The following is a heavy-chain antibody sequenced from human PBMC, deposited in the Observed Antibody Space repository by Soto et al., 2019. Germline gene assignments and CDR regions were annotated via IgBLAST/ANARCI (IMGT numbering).Heavy chain of an antibody. V-gene: IGHV4-39*01. CDR3: ARSALDSSSGSLSGMDV. CDR2: IYYSGST. Sequence: SETLSLTCTVSGGSISSSSYYWGWIRQPPGKGLEWIGSIYYSGSTYYNPSLKSRVTISVDTSKNQFSLKLSSVTAADTAVYYCARSALDSSSGSLSGMDVWGQGTTVTVS. J-gene: IGHJ6*02. D-gene: IGHD6-6*01. CDR1: GGSISSSSYY.